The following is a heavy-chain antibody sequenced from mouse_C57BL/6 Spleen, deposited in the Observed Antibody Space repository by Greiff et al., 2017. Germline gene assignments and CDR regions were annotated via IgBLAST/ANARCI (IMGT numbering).Heavy chain of an antibody. V-gene: IGHV1-82*01. CDR1: GYAFSSSW. CDR2: IYPGDGDT. Sequence: QVQLKESGPELVKPGASVKISCKASGYAFSSSWMNWVKQRPGKGLEWIGRIYPGDGDTNYNGKFKGKATLTADKSSSTAYMQLSSLTSDDSAVYFCAKAYDGYYSYYARDYWGQGTSVTVSS. J-gene: IGHJ4*01. CDR3: AKAYDGYYSYYARDY. D-gene: IGHD2-3*01.